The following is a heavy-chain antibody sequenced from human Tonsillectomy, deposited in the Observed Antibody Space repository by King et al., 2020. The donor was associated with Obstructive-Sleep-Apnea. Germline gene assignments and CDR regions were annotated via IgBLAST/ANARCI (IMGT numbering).Heavy chain of an antibody. CDR1: GINFSSHA. Sequence: VQLVESGGGVVQPGRSLRLSCAASGINFSSHAMHWVRQAPGKGLEWVAFMSYDGSNKYYADSVKGRFTISRDNSKNTLYLQMSSLRAEDTAVYYCAREDSLGYSTGYPIDYWGQGTLVTVSS. CDR3: AREDSLGYSTGYPIDY. D-gene: IGHD3-22*01. CDR2: MSYDGSNK. J-gene: IGHJ4*02. V-gene: IGHV3-30*04.